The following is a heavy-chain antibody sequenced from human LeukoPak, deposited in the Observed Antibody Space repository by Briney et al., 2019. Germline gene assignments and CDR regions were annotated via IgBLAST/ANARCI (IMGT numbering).Heavy chain of an antibody. J-gene: IGHJ1*01. CDR3: ASPPETIVGATSAEYFQH. CDR1: GGSFSGYY. D-gene: IGHD1-26*01. Sequence: SETLSLTCAVYGGSFSGYYWSWIRQPPGKGLEWIGEINHSGSTNYNPSLKSRVTISVDKSKNQFSLKLSSVTAADTAVYYCASPPETIVGATSAEYFQHWGQGTLVTVSS. V-gene: IGHV4-34*01. CDR2: INHSGST.